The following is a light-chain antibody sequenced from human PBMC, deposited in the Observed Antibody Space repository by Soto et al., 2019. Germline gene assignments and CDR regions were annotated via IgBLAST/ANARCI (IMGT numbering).Light chain of an antibody. CDR1: QSISTA. V-gene: IGKV3-15*01. Sequence: EIVMTQSPATLSVSPGERATLSCRASQSISTALAGYQQKPGQPPRLLIYSASTRATVVPARFTGSGSGSEFTLTISGLQSEDFAVYYCQQGHNWPLAFGQGTRLEI. CDR3: QQGHNWPLA. CDR2: SAS. J-gene: IGKJ2*01.